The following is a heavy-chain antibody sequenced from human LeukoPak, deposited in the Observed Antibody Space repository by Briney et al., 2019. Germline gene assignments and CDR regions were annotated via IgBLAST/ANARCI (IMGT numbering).Heavy chain of an antibody. CDR1: GGSFSGYY. Sequence: SETLSLTCAVYGGSFSGYYWSWIRQPPGKGLEWIGEINHSGSTNYNPSLKSRATTSVDTSKNQFSLKLSSVTAADTAVYYCARGPPNSSSWVNWFDPWGQGTLVTVSS. J-gene: IGHJ5*02. V-gene: IGHV4-34*01. D-gene: IGHD6-13*01. CDR2: INHSGST. CDR3: ARGPPNSSSWVNWFDP.